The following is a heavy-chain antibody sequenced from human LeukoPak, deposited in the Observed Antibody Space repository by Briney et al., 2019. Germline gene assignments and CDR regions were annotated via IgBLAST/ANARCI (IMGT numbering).Heavy chain of an antibody. D-gene: IGHD2-15*01. CDR2: IYYSGST. V-gene: IGHV4-39*07. CDR3: ASEPVVVAATGRWFDP. Sequence: PSETLSLTCAVSGGSITSSSYYWGWIRQPPGKGLEWIGYIYYSGSTYYNPSLKSRVTISVDTSKNQFSLKLSSVTAADTAVYYCASEPVVVAATGRWFDPWGQGTLVTVSS. CDR1: GGSITSSSYY. J-gene: IGHJ5*02.